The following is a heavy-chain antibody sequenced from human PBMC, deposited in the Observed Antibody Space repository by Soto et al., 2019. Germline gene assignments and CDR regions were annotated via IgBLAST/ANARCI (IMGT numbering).Heavy chain of an antibody. J-gene: IGHJ6*02. D-gene: IGHD2-2*02. Sequence: EVQLVESGGGLVKPGGSLRLSCAASGFTFSSYSMNWVRQAPGKGLEWVSSISSSSSYIYYADSVKGRFTISRDNAKNSLYLQTNSLRAEDTAVYYCARDRDCSSTSCYTVKDYYYYYGMDVWGQGTTVTVSS. CDR1: GFTFSSYS. V-gene: IGHV3-21*01. CDR2: ISSSSSYI. CDR3: ARDRDCSSTSCYTVKDYYYYYGMDV.